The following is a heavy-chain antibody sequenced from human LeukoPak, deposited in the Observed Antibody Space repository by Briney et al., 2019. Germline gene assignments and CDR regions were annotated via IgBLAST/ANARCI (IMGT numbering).Heavy chain of an antibody. D-gene: IGHD3-22*01. CDR2: ISYDGSNK. CDR1: GFTFSSYA. J-gene: IGHJ4*02. Sequence: PGRSLRLSCAASGFTFSSYAMHWVRQAPGKGLEWVAVISYDGSNKYYADSVKGRFTISRDNSKNTLYLQMNSLRAEDTAVYYCARSSNYCDSSGYYDGYFDYWGQGTLVTVSP. V-gene: IGHV3-30*04. CDR3: ARSSNYCDSSGYYDGYFDY.